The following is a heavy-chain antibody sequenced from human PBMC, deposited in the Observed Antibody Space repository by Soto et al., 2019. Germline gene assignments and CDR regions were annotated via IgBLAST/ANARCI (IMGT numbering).Heavy chain of an antibody. D-gene: IGHD1-1*01. V-gene: IGHV3-74*01. CDR3: ARGPRSTSTGTGAF. CDR1: GFTFSMYW. Sequence: EVQLVESGGGLLQPGGSLRLSCAASGFTFSMYWMHWVRQVPGKGPEWVSRINDDGSSTNYADSVKGRFTISRDNAKNTLYLRMNALRAEDTAVYYCARGPRSTSTGTGAFWGQGTLVTVSS. CDR2: INDDGSST. J-gene: IGHJ4*02.